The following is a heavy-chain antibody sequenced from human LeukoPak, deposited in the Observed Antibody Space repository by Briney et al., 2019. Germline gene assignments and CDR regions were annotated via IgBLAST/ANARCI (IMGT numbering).Heavy chain of an antibody. V-gene: IGHV3-30-3*01. CDR3: ARDGGYCSSTSCYDEMSWFDP. D-gene: IGHD2-2*03. CDR1: GFTFSSYA. CDR2: ISYDGSNK. J-gene: IGHJ5*02. Sequence: GGSLRLSCAASGFTFSSYAMHWVRQAPGKGPEWVAVISYDGSNKYYADSVKGRFTISRDNSKNTLYLQMNSLRAEDTAVYYCARDGGYCSSTSCYDEMSWFDPWGQGTLVTVSS.